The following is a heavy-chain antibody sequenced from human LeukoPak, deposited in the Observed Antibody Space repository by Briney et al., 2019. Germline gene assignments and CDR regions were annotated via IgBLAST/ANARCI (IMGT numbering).Heavy chain of an antibody. V-gene: IGHV3-74*01. CDR1: GFTFSNYW. D-gene: IGHD2-21*02. Sequence: GGSLRLSCATSGFTFSNYWMHWVRHAPGKGLVWVSHINNDGTSTSYADSVKGRFTISRDNAKNTLDLQMNSLRAEDTAVDYCASARTATPRRGQGTLVTVSS. CDR2: INNDGTST. CDR3: ASARTATPR. J-gene: IGHJ4*02.